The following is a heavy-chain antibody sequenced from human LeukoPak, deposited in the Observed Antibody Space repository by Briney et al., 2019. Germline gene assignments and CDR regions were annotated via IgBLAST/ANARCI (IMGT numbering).Heavy chain of an antibody. D-gene: IGHD2-2*01. CDR1: GGTFSSYA. CDR3: ARQQYQLLWAGSDY. CDR2: IIPILGIA. V-gene: IGHV1-69*04. J-gene: IGHJ4*02. Sequence: SVKVSRTASGGTFSSYAISWVRQAPGQGLEWMGRIIPILGIANYAQKFQGRVTITADNSTSTAYMELSSLRSEDTAVYYCARQQYQLLWAGSDYWGQGTLVTVSS.